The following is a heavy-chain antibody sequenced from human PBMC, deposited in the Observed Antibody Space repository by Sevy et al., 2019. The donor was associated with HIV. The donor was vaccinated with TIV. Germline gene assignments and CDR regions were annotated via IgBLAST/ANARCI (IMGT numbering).Heavy chain of an antibody. CDR1: GFIFSKFG. V-gene: IGHV3-30*02. J-gene: IGHJ3*01. Sequence: GGSLRLSCAASGFIFSKFGMHRVRQAPGKGLEWVTFIRYDGSTKYYVESVKGRFTISRDNSKNTLYLQMNSLRPEDTAVYYCAKGLGMVQGALLSDDVWGQGTMVTVSS. D-gene: IGHD3-10*01. CDR3: AKGLGMVQGALLSDDV. CDR2: IRYDGSTK.